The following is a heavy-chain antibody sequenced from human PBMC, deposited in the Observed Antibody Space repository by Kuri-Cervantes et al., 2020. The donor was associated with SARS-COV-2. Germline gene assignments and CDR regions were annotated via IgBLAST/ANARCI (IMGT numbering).Heavy chain of an antibody. J-gene: IGHJ4*02. V-gene: IGHV3-23*03. CDR1: GFTFSSYA. Sequence: GGSLRLSCAASGFTFSSYAMSWVRQAPGKGLEWVSVIYSGGSSTYYADSVKGRFTISRDNSKNTLYLQMNSLRAEDTAVYYCAKDRGALDYWGQGTRATVSS. CDR2: IYSGGSST. CDR3: AKDRGALDY. D-gene: IGHD1-26*01.